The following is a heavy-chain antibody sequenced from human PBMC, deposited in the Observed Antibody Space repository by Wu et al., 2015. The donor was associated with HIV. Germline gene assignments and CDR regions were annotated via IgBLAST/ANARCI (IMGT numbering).Heavy chain of an antibody. V-gene: IGHV1-46*01. J-gene: IGHJ4*02. CDR1: GYTFTSYF. Sequence: QVQLVQSGAGVKKPGASVRLSCRPFGYTFTSYFIHWVRQAPGQGPEWMGVINPHSGTTDYAQKFQGRVNMTRDTSTSRVYMDLNSLRSEDTAVYYCARERVDYDSSGYRANRGHYFDNWGQGTLLTSP. D-gene: IGHD3-22*01. CDR3: ARERVDYDSSGYRANRGHYFDN. CDR2: INPHSGTT.